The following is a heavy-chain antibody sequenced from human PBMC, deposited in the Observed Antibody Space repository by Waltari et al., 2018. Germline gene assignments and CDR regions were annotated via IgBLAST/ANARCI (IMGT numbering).Heavy chain of an antibody. J-gene: IGHJ5*02. V-gene: IGHV4-59*01. CDR2: IYYSGST. CDR1: GDSISSYY. Sequence: QVQLQASGPGLVKPSETLSLTCTVPGDSISSYYWNWIRQPPGKGLEWIGYIYYSGSTNYNPSLKSRVTISVDTSKNQFSLKLSSVTAADTAVYYCARESEVTGFDPWGQGTLVTVSS. D-gene: IGHD3-10*01. CDR3: ARESEVTGFDP.